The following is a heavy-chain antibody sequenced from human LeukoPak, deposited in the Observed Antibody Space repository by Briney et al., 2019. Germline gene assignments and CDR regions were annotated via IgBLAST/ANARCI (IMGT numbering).Heavy chain of an antibody. CDR1: GYTFTSYD. D-gene: IGHD3-10*01. V-gene: IGHV1-8*01. CDR2: MNPNSGNT. Sequence: ASVKVSCKASGYTFTSYDINWVRQATGQGLEWMGWMNPNSGNTSYAQKFQGRVTMTRDTSTSTVYMELSSLRSEDTAVYYCARWGATYYYGSGSYKTYYYYMDVWGKGTTVTISS. CDR3: ARWGATYYYGSGSYKTYYYYMDV. J-gene: IGHJ6*03.